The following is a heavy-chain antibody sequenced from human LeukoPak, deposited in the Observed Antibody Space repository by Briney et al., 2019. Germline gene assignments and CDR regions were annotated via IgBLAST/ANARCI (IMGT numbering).Heavy chain of an antibody. D-gene: IGHD1-26*01. CDR3: APFGGWELPVFDY. CDR2: ITSSGRTI. Sequence: GGSLRLSCAASGFTFSDYYMSWIRQAPGKGLEWISYITSSGRTIYSTDSVKGRFTISRDNAKNSLYLQMDSLRAEDTAVYYCAPFGGWELPVFDYWGQGTLVTVSS. CDR1: GFTFSDYY. V-gene: IGHV3-11*04. J-gene: IGHJ4*02.